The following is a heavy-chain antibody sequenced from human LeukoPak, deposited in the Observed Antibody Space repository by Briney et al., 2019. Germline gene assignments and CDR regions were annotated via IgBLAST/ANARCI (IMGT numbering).Heavy chain of an antibody. CDR2: INYNWRT. CDR1: DDSISSNRYF. D-gene: IGHD1-26*01. V-gene: IGHV4-39*07. CDR3: ARDIDDVGALLDF. Sequence: PSETLSLTCTISDDSISSNRYFWAWIRQPPGGGLEWIASINYNWRTYYNPSLKSRLTISIDTAKRQFSLKLTSVTAADMALYYCARDIDDVGALLDFWGQGTLVTVSS. J-gene: IGHJ4*02.